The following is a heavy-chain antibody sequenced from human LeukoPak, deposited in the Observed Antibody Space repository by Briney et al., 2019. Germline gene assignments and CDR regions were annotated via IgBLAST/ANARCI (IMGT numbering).Heavy chain of an antibody. J-gene: IGHJ4*02. V-gene: IGHV3-7*01. CDR1: GFTFSSYW. D-gene: IGHD3-22*01. Sequence: GGSLRLSCAASGFTFSSYWMSWVRQAPGKGLEWVANIKQDGSEKYYVDSVKGRFTISRDNAKNSLYLQMNSLRAEDTAVYYSARYDSSGYYYPAPFDYWGLGTLVTVSS. CDR2: IKQDGSEK. CDR3: ARYDSSGYYYPAPFDY.